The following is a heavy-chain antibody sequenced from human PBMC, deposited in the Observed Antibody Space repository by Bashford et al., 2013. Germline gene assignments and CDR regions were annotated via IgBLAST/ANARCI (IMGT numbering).Heavy chain of an antibody. J-gene: IGHJ6*02. CDR1: GGSISSGAYY. Sequence: ETLSLTCSVSGGSISSGAYYWGWIRQPPGKGLEWIGSVNYRGNTHYNPSLKSRITMSVDTSKNQFSLKLSSVTAADTAVYYCARDREAYNDFYYYGMDVWGLGTTVTVSS. V-gene: IGHV4-39*07. D-gene: IGHD5-24*01. CDR3: ARDREAYNDFYYYGMDV. CDR2: VNYRGNT.